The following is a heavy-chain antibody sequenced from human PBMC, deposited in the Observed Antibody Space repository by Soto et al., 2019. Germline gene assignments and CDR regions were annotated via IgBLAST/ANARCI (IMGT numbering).Heavy chain of an antibody. CDR1: GVTFSSYA. Sequence: GGSLRLACAASGVTFSSYAMSWVRQAPGKGLEWVSAISGSGGSTYYADSVKGRFTISRDNSKNTLYLQMNSLRAEDTAVYYCAKALGYCSGGSCYSQIYYYYGMDVWGQGTTVTVSS. CDR3: AKALGYCSGGSCYSQIYYYYGMDV. J-gene: IGHJ6*02. V-gene: IGHV3-23*01. CDR2: ISGSGGST. D-gene: IGHD2-15*01.